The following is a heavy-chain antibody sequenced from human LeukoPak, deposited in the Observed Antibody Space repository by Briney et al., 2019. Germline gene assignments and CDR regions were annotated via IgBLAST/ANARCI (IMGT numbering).Heavy chain of an antibody. CDR2: ISYDGNNR. CDR3: AREALTGSWHWFDP. CDR1: GFTFSRNS. D-gene: IGHD2-15*01. J-gene: IGHJ5*02. Sequence: GRSLRLSCAVSGFTFSRNSMHWVRQVPGKGLEWVTVISYDGNNRHYADSVKGRFTISRDNSKNTLYLQMNSLRPEDTAVYYCAREALTGSWHWFDPWGQGTLVTVSS. V-gene: IGHV3-30-3*01.